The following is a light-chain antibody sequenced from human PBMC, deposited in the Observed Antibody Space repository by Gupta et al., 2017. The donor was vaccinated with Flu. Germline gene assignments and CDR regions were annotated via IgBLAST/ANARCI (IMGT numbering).Light chain of an antibody. CDR2: EVT. Sequence: ISCTGTSSDVGRYNFVSWYHQHPAKAPKVMIYEVTQRPSGVSNRFSVSKSGNTASLTISGLQAEDEADYYSCSYAGNSLVSGGGTKLTVL. CDR1: SSDVGRYNF. CDR3: CSYAGNSLV. V-gene: IGLV2-23*02. J-gene: IGLJ2*01.